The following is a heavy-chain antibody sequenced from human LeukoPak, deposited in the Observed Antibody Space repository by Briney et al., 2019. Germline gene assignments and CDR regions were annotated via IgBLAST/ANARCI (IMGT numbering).Heavy chain of an antibody. CDR2: IDYSGST. CDR3: VRARDLAFDI. D-gene: IGHD2-21*02. Sequence: SETLSLTCTVSGGSISTYYWTWIRQPPGKRLEWIGYIDYSGSTNYNPSLKSRVTISVDTSKNQFSLQLRSVTAADTAVYYCVRARDLAFDIWGQGTVVTVSS. V-gene: IGHV4-59*01. J-gene: IGHJ3*02. CDR1: GGSISTYY.